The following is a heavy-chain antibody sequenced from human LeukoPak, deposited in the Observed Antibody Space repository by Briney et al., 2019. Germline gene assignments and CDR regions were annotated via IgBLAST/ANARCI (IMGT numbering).Heavy chain of an antibody. J-gene: IGHJ4*02. CDR3: ARGNAWGNYDKNTPTDY. CDR1: GYTLTELS. D-gene: IGHD4-11*01. V-gene: IGHV1-24*01. Sequence: ASVKVSCKVSGYTLTELSMHWVRQAPGKGLEWMGGFDPEDGETIYAQKFQGRVTMTEDTSTDTAYMELSSLRSEDTAVYYCARGNAWGNYDKNTPTDYWGQGTLVTVSS. CDR2: FDPEDGET.